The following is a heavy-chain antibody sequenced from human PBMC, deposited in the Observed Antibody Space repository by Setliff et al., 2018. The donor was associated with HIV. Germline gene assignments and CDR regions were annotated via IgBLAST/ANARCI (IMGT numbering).Heavy chain of an antibody. CDR3: ARRGDFWDGYSYPNDYYFAMDV. J-gene: IGHJ6*02. V-gene: IGHV4-4*09. CDR2: ISASGSS. CDR1: GGSMSRYS. D-gene: IGHD3-3*01. Sequence: PSETLSLTCTVSGGSMSRYSWTWIRQTPGKRLEWIGYISASGSSKYNPSLKSRLRITLDTSKKKFSLNLSSVTAADTAIYYCARRGDFWDGYSYPNDYYFAMDVWGQGTAVTVSS.